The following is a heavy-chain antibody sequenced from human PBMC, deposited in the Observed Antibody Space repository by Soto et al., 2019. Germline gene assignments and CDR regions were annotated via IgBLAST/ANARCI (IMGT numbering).Heavy chain of an antibody. J-gene: IGHJ6*02. CDR1: GYTFSMSG. CDR3: AREGPRPYYYYGMDV. CDR2: ISGYNGKT. Sequence: QVQLVQSGAEVKKPGASVKVSCKSSGYTFSMSGISWVRQAPGQGLEWMGWISGYNGKTNYEQKFQDRVTMTTDTSTNMAYMELRSLRSDDTAVYYCAREGPRPYYYYGMDVSGQGTTVTVSS. V-gene: IGHV1-18*01.